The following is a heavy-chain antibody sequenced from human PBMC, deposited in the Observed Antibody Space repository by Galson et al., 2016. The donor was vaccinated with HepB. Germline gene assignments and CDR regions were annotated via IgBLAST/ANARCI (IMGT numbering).Heavy chain of an antibody. Sequence: ETLSLTCTVSGGSISSSSDYWGWIRQPPGKGLEWIGNIYYSGSTYYNPSLKSRVTISVDTSKNQFSLKLSSVTAADTAVYYCARDGSAAGTSLDYWGQGTLVTGSS. D-gene: IGHD6-13*01. J-gene: IGHJ4*02. CDR3: ARDGSAAGTSLDY. CDR1: GGSISSSSDY. V-gene: IGHV4-39*07. CDR2: IYYSGST.